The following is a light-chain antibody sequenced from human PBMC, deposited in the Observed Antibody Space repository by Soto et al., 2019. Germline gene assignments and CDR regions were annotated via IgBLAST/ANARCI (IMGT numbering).Light chain of an antibody. CDR1: RSVSSN. J-gene: IGKJ4*01. CDR3: QQRSNWLT. Sequence: EIVMTQSPATLSVSPGERATLSCRASRSVSSNLAWYQQKPGQAPRLLMYGASTRATGIPARFSGSGPGTDFTLTISSLEPEDFAVYYCQQRSNWLTFGGGTKVDIK. V-gene: IGKV3D-11*02. CDR2: GAS.